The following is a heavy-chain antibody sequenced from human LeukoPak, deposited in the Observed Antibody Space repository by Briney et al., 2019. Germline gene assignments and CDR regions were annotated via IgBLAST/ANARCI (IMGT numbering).Heavy chain of an antibody. Sequence: PGGSLRLSCAASGFIVSSNYMTWVGQAPGKGREGVSFIYSDGNTYYADSVKGRFTISRDNTKNTLYLQMNSLRAEDTAVYHCARVMTTVNAVDAFDIWGQGTMVTVSS. CDR2: IYSDGNT. V-gene: IGHV3-66*01. CDR1: GFIVSSNY. D-gene: IGHD4-17*01. CDR3: ARVMTTVNAVDAFDI. J-gene: IGHJ3*02.